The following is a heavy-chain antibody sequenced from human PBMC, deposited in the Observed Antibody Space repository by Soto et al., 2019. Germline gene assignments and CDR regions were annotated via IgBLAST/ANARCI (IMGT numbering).Heavy chain of an antibody. J-gene: IGHJ3*02. CDR2: IYRSGNT. CDR3: ARGKWLMVAFDI. Sequence: SETLSLTCTVSGDSISTGGFYWSWIRQRPGKGLEWMGYIYRSGNTYYNPSLETRLTISVDTSKNQFSLKVSSVTAADTAVYYCARGKWLMVAFDIWGQGTMVTVSS. D-gene: IGHD2-8*01. CDR1: GDSISTGGFY. V-gene: IGHV4-31*03.